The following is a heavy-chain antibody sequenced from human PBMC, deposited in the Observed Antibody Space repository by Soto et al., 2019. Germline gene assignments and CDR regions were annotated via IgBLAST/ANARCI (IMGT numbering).Heavy chain of an antibody. CDR1: GSIFSGYG. J-gene: IGHJ4*02. CDR2: IWYDGSNK. CDR3: XXXXIXGXVXXXXCDY. Sequence: QKYLVESGGGVVQPGGSLRLSCVASGSIFSGYGMHWVRQAPGKGLEWVAVIWYDGSNKYYADSVKGRFTISRDNSKNMLYLQMDSLRAEDTAVYXCXXXXIXGXVXXXXCDYXGXGTLVTVSS. V-gene: IGHV3-33*01.